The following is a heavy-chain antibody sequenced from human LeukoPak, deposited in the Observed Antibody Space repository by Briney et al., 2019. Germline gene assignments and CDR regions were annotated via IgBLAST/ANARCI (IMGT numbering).Heavy chain of an antibody. CDR1: GYSFTSYW. CDR2: IYPGDSDT. V-gene: IGHV5-51*01. Sequence: GESLKISCKDSGYSFTSYWIGWVRQMPGKGLEWMGIIYPGDSDTRYSPSFQGQVTISADKSISTAYLQWSSLKASDTAMYYCARRLRAKYSGYDLYYFDYWGQGTLVTVSS. J-gene: IGHJ4*02. D-gene: IGHD5-12*01. CDR3: ARRLRAKYSGYDLYYFDY.